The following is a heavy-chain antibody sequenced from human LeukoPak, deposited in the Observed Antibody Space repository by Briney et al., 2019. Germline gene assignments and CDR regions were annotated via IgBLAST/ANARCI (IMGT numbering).Heavy chain of an antibody. Sequence: PGRPLRLSCAAAGFTFDDHAMHWVRQAPGKGLEWVSLISGDGGTSHYADSVKGRFTISRDNSKNSLYLKMNSLRTEDTALYYCAKGRWYFDWSPFDYWGQGTLVSVSS. J-gene: IGHJ4*02. CDR3: AKGRWYFDWSPFDY. D-gene: IGHD3-9*01. CDR1: GFTFDDHA. V-gene: IGHV3-43*02. CDR2: ISGDGGTS.